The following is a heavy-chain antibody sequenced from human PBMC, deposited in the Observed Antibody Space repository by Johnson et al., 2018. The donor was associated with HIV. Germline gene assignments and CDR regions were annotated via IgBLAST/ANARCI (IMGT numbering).Heavy chain of an antibody. D-gene: IGHD3-16*01. CDR3: ASGGATAFDI. CDR1: GFTFRNYG. J-gene: IGHJ3*02. V-gene: IGHV3-30*03. CDR2: ISYDGSNK. Sequence: QVQLVESGGGVVQPGRSLRLSCAASGFTFRNYGIHWVRQAPGKGLEWVAVISYDGSNKYYADSVKGRFTISRDNSKNTLYLQMNSLRAEDTAVYYCASGGATAFDIWGQGKMVTVSS.